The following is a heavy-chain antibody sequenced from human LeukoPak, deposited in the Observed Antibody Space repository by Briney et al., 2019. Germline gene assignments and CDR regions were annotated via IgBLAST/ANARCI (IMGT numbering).Heavy chain of an antibody. V-gene: IGHV3-11*01. CDR3: ARDDPPPTMTTVTRTRKNWFDP. J-gene: IGHJ5*02. CDR1: GFTFSDYY. Sequence: PGGSLRLSCAASGFTFSDYYMSWIRQAPGKGLGWVSYISSSGSTIYYADSVKGRFHIPRHNAKNPLSLQMNSLRAEDTAVYYCARDDPPPTMTTVTRTRKNWFDPWGQGTLVTVSS. CDR2: ISSSGSTI. D-gene: IGHD4-4*01.